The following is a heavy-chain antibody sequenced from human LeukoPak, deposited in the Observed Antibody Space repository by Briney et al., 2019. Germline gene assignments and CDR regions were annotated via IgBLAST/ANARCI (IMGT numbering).Heavy chain of an antibody. Sequence: PSETLSLTCAVYGGSFSGYYWSWIRQPPGKGLEWIGEINHSGSTNYNPSLKSRVTISVDTSKNQFSLKLSSVTAADTAVYYCARGGPYRGSLTKPIDYWGQGTLVTVSS. J-gene: IGHJ4*02. CDR2: INHSGST. CDR3: ARGGPYRGSLTKPIDY. CDR1: GGSFSGYY. V-gene: IGHV4-34*01. D-gene: IGHD1-26*01.